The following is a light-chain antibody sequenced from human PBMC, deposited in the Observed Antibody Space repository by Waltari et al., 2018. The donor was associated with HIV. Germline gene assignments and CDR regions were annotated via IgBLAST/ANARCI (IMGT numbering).Light chain of an antibody. CDR2: GAY. V-gene: IGKV3-15*01. CDR1: QSINNN. CDR3: QQYNNWPGIT. J-gene: IGKJ3*01. Sequence: EILMTQSPATLSVSPGERATLSCRASQSINNNLAWYQQKPGQAPRLLIYGAYTGATGVPARVSGSGSGTEFTLTISSLQSEDFAVYYWQQYNNWPGITFGPGTKVYIK.